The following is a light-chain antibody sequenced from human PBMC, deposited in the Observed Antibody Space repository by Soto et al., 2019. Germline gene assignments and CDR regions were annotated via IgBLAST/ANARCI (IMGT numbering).Light chain of an antibody. CDR2: DTL. Sequence: DIEMTQSPSTLSLSPGDRVTLSCRASETISGLLAWYQQRPGQPPRLLIFDTLNRASGIPARFSGSRSGTDFTLTISSLQPDDFAVYYCHQYGSSLPVTVGQGTKVDIK. J-gene: IGKJ1*01. CDR1: ETISGL. CDR3: HQYGSSLPVT. V-gene: IGKV3-11*01.